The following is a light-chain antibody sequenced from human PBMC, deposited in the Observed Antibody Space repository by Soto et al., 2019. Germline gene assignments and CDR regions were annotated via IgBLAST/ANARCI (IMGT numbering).Light chain of an antibody. CDR3: AAWDDSLSGHWV. CDR2: RNN. Sequence: QSVLTQPPSASGTPGQRVTISCSGSSSNIGSNYVYWYQQLPGTAPKLLIYRNNQRPSGVPDRISGSKSGTSASLAISGLRSEDEADYYCAAWDDSLSGHWVFGGGTQLTVL. J-gene: IGLJ3*02. CDR1: SSNIGSNY. V-gene: IGLV1-47*01.